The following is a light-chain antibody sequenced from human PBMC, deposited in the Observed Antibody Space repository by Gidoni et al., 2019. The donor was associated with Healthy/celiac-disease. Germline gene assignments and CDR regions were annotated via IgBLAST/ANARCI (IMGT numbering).Light chain of an antibody. J-gene: IGKJ5*01. CDR1: QGISSA. CDR3: QQFNTA. V-gene: IGKV1-13*02. Sequence: AIQLPQSPSSLSASVGDRFPITCRAIQGISSALAWYQQKQGKAPKLLIYDASSLESGVPSRLSGSGYGTDFTLTISSLQPEDFATYYCQQFNTAFXQXTRLEIK. CDR2: DAS.